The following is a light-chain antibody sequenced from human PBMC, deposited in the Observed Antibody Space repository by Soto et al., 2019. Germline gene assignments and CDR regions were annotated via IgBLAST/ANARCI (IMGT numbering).Light chain of an antibody. CDR1: QTVGKD. CDR2: DSS. CDR3: HQRSAWPFT. J-gene: IGKJ4*01. V-gene: IGKV3-11*01. Sequence: IVLTQSPATLSLSPGERASLSCRASQTVGKDLAWYQVRPGQAPRILIFDSSTSATGVPLRFSGSRSGSDFNLTISRLDPEDFALYYCHQRSAWPFTFGGGTSVLIK.